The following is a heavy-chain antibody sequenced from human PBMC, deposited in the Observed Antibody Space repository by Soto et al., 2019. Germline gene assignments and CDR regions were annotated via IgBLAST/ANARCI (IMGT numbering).Heavy chain of an antibody. V-gene: IGHV2-26*01. Sequence: QVTLKESGPVLVKPTETVTLTCTVSGFPLSNARMGESRIRQPPGKALDWLAHIFSNDEKSYSTSQKSMLTISKDTSKSQVVLTMTNMAPVDTATYYCARMVWTTVTTEYWFGPWGQGTPVTVSS. CDR1: GFPLSNARMG. D-gene: IGHD4-4*01. CDR3: ARMVWTTVTTEYWFGP. CDR2: IFSNDEK. J-gene: IGHJ5*02.